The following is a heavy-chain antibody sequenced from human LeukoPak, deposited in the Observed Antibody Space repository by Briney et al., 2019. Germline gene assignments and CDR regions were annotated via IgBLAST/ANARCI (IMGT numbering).Heavy chain of an antibody. CDR1: GLTFNKAW. D-gene: IGHD5-18*01. Sequence: PGGSLRLSCAASGLTFNKAWMGWVRQAPGKGLENIGRIKSKTDGGTTDYAAPVKGRFTISRDDSRDTLYLQMNSLTTEDTAVYYCTTGGYSYHYLYVNWGQGTLVSVSS. V-gene: IGHV3-15*01. J-gene: IGHJ4*02. CDR2: IKSKTDGGTT. CDR3: TTGGYSYHYLYVN.